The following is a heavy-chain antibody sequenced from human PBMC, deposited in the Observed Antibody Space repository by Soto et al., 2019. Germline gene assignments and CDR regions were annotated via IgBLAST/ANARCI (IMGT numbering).Heavy chain of an antibody. Sequence: PGGSLGLSCAAYGFSFSSYGMHWVRQAPGKGLEWVAVISYDGSNKYYGDSVKGRFTISRDNSKDTLYLLMHSLRPEDTALYYCARTCSGGTCSFDYWGQGTLVTVSS. CDR2: ISYDGSNK. CDR3: ARTCSGGTCSFDY. J-gene: IGHJ4*02. D-gene: IGHD2-15*01. CDR1: GFSFSSYG. V-gene: IGHV3-30*03.